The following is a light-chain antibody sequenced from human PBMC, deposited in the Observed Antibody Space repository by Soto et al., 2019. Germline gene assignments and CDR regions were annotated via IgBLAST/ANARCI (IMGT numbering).Light chain of an antibody. Sequence: QSVLTQPPSVSGAPGQRVTISCTGSSSNIGSGYDVHWYQQLPGTAPKLLIYGNTNRPSGVPDRFSGSKSGTSASLAITGLQAEDEADYYCQFYDSSLSDWVFGGGTKLTVL. CDR2: GNT. CDR3: QFYDSSLSDWV. J-gene: IGLJ3*02. CDR1: SSNIGSGYD. V-gene: IGLV1-40*01.